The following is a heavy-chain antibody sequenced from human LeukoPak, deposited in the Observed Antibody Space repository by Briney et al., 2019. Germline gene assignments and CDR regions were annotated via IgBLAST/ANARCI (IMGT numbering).Heavy chain of an antibody. CDR2: IYHSGST. D-gene: IGHD6-13*01. J-gene: IGHJ4*02. CDR1: GYSISSGYY. Sequence: SETLSLTCAVSGYSISSGYYWGWIRQPPGKGLEWIGSIYHSGSTYYNPSLKSRVTISVDTSKNQFSLKLSSVTAADKAVYYCARLSQQLGDFDYWGQGTLVTVSS. CDR3: ARLSQQLGDFDY. V-gene: IGHV4-38-2*01.